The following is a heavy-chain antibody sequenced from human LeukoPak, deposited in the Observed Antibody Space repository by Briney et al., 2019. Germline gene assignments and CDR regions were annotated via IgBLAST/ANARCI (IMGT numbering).Heavy chain of an antibody. V-gene: IGHV4-34*01. Sequence: SETLSLTCAAYGWSFSGYYWSWTRQPPGKGLEWIGEINHSGSTNYNPSLKSRVTISVDTSKNQLYLKLSSVTAADTAVYYCARERCVPLACYQDYWRQGTRVPVSS. CDR2: INHSGST. CDR3: ARERCVPLACYQDY. D-gene: IGHD2-15*01. CDR1: GWSFSGYY. J-gene: IGHJ4*02.